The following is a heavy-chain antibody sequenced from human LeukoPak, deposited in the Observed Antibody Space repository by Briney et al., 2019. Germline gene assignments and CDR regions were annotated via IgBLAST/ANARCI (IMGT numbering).Heavy chain of an antibody. D-gene: IGHD3-10*01. V-gene: IGHV3-49*04. CDR1: GFSFGDYA. J-gene: IGHJ4*02. Sequence: PGGSLRLSCTASGFSFGDYAMSWVRQAPGKGLEWVGVIRSKAYGGTTEYAASVKGRFTISRDDSKSIAYLQMNSLKTEDTAVYYCTIADGSGSYYDFDYWGQGTLVTVSS. CDR3: TIADGSGSYYDFDY. CDR2: IRSKAYGGTT.